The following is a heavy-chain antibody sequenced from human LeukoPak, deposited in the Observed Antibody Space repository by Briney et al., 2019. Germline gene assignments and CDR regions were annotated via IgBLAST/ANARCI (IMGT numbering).Heavy chain of an antibody. V-gene: IGHV1-18*01. CDR3: ARYYDSSGYLDY. D-gene: IGHD3-22*01. CDR1: GGTFSSYG. CDR2: ISAYNGNT. J-gene: IGHJ4*02. Sequence: ASVKVSCKASGGTFSSYGISWVRQAPGQGLEWMGWISAYNGNTNYAQKLQGRVTMTTDTSTSTAYMELRSLRSDDTAVYYCARYYDSSGYLDYWGQGTLVTVSS.